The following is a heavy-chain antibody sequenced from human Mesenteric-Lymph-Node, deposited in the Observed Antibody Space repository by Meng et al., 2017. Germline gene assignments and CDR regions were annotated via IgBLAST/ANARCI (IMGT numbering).Heavy chain of an antibody. D-gene: IGHD2-15*01. J-gene: IGHJ4*02. CDR3: ARGRYCSGGSCYPERSLDY. Sequence: VQLGQAGVEVKKPGASVKVSCKASGYTFTSYGISWVRQAPGQGLEWMGWISAYNGNTNYAQKLQGRVTMTTDTSTSTAYMELRSLRSDDTAVYYCARGRYCSGGSCYPERSLDYWGQGTLVTASS. CDR1: GYTFTSYG. CDR2: ISAYNGNT. V-gene: IGHV1-18*01.